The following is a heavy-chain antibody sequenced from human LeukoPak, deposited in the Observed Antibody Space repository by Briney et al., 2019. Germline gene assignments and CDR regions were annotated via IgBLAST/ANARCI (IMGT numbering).Heavy chain of an antibody. Sequence: GASVKVSCKASGYNFNSYGISWVRQTPGQGLEWMGWINAGNGNTKYSQKFQGRVTITRDTSASTAYMELSSLRSEDTAVYYCARDPGIPTYYYYYGMDVWGQGTTVTVSS. CDR2: INAGNGNT. CDR3: ARDPGIPTYYYYYGMDV. D-gene: IGHD2-2*01. CDR1: GYNFNSYG. J-gene: IGHJ6*02. V-gene: IGHV1-3*01.